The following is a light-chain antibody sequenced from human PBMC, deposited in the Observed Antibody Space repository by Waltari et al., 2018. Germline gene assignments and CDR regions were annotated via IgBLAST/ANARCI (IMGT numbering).Light chain of an antibody. CDR2: GAS. CDR3: QQYNNWPFT. CDR1: QTVSSN. V-gene: IGKV3-15*01. Sequence: EMVMTQSPATLSLSPGEGATLSCRASQTVSSNLAWYQQKPGQAPRLLIYGASTRATGIPARISGSGSGTDFTLTISSLQSEDFAVYYCQQYNNWPFTFGQGTRLEIK. J-gene: IGKJ5*01.